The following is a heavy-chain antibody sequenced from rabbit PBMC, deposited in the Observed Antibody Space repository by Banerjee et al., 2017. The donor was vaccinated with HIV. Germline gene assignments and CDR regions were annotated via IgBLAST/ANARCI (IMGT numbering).Heavy chain of an antibody. CDR3: ARDLPDSSGYSFDL. CDR1: GFSLSGGYD. CDR2: IDSGDGST. Sequence: QSLEESGGDLVKPGASLTLTCKASGFSLSGGYDMCWVRQAPGKGLEWIACIDSGDGSTYFANWVNGRFTVSLDNAQNTVFLKMTSLTAADTATYFCARDLPDSSGYSFDLWGPGTLVTVS. J-gene: IGHJ4*01. V-gene: IGHV1S40*01. D-gene: IGHD1-1*01.